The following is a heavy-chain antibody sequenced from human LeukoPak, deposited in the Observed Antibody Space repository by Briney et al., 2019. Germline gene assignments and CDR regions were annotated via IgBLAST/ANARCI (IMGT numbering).Heavy chain of an antibody. CDR1: GGTFSSYA. CDR2: IIPILGIA. J-gene: IGHJ4*02. D-gene: IGHD3-10*01. CDR3: AREARPMAFDY. V-gene: IGHV1-69*04. Sequence: SVKVSCKASGGTFSSYAISWVRQAPGQGLKWMGRIIPILGIANYAQKFQGRVTITADKSTSTAYMELSSLRSEDTAVYYCAREARPMAFDYWGQGTLVTVSS.